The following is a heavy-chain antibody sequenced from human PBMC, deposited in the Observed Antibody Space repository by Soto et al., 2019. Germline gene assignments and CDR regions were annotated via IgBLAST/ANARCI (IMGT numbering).Heavy chain of an antibody. V-gene: IGHV3-23*01. CDR1: GFTFSSYA. CDR3: AKGRGYTYGYPFDY. CDR2: ISGSGGST. J-gene: IGHJ4*02. Sequence: GGSLRLSCAASGFTFSSYAMTWVRQAPGKGLEWVSDISGSGGSTYYADSVKGRFTISRDNSKNTLSLQMNSLRAEDTAVYYCAKGRGYTYGYPFDYWGQGSLVTVSS. D-gene: IGHD5-18*01.